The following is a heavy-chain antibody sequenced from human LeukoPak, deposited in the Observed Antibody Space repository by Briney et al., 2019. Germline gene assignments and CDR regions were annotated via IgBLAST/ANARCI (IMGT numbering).Heavy chain of an antibody. V-gene: IGHV3-48*01. CDR2: ISSSSSSI. CDR1: GFTFSSYS. Sequence: PGGSLRLSCAASGFTFSSYSMNWVRQAPGKGLEWVSYISSSSSSIYYADSVEGRFTISRDNAKNSLYLQMNSLRAEDTAVYYCARDPYGARSEPDYWGQGTLVTVSS. D-gene: IGHD4-17*01. CDR3: ARDPYGARSEPDY. J-gene: IGHJ4*02.